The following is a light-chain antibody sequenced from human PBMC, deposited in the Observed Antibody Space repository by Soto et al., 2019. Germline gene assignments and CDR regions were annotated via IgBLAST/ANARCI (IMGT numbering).Light chain of an antibody. J-gene: IGKJ5*01. CDR3: RQYSIGWSLT. CDR1: QSVRNK. Sequence: EIVLTQSPATLSVSPGERVTLSCRASQSVRNKVAWYQQKPGQTPRVFIYDTSKRAPHIPARFTGGGCGAYFTLTIISRLADEVGGDYYRQYSIGWSLTFGPGTRLEIK. CDR2: DTS. V-gene: IGKV3-11*01.